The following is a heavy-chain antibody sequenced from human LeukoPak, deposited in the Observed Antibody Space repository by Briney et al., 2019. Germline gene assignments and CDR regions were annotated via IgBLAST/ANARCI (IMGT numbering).Heavy chain of an antibody. CDR2: INAGNGNT. D-gene: IGHD3-16*01. Sequence: ASVKVSCKASGYTFTSYAMHWVRQAPGQRLEWMGWINAGNGNTKYSQKFQGRVTITRDTSASTAYMELSSLRPEDTAVYYCARSVWQGAFDPWGQGTLVTVSS. CDR3: ARSVWQGAFDP. J-gene: IGHJ5*02. V-gene: IGHV1-3*01. CDR1: GYTFTSYA.